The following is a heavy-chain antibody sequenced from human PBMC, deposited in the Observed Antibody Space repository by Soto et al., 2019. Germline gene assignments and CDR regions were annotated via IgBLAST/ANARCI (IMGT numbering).Heavy chain of an antibody. D-gene: IGHD5-12*01. CDR3: ASDPGYGLDWFDH. CDR2: ISSSSSTI. J-gene: IGHJ5*02. CDR1: GFTFSSYS. Sequence: EVQLVESGGGLVQPGGSLRLSCAASGFTFSSYSMNWVRQAPGKGLEWVSYISSSSSTIYYADSVKGRFTISRDNAKNSLYLQMNSLRAEDTAVYYCASDPGYGLDWFDHWGQGTLVTVSS. V-gene: IGHV3-48*01.